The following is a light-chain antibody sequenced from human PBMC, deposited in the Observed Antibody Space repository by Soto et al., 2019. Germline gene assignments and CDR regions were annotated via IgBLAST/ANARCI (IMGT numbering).Light chain of an antibody. CDR1: SSDIGAYKY. CDR2: EGS. Sequence: QSVLTQPASVSGSPGQSITISCTGTSSDIGAYKYVSWYQQHPGRAPKLMIYEGSKRPSGVSNRFSGSKSGNTASLTISGLQAEDEADYYCCSYAGSRVFGGGTKLTVL. J-gene: IGLJ3*02. V-gene: IGLV2-23*01. CDR3: CSYAGSRV.